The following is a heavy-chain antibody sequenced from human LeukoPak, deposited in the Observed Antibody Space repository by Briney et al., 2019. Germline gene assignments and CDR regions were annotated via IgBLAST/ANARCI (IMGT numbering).Heavy chain of an antibody. CDR1: GDSIRSTSYC. J-gene: IGHJ4*02. D-gene: IGHD6-13*01. CDR2: IYYSGNT. CDR3: ARRIAAASPPDY. Sequence: SETLSLTCTVSGDSIRSTSYCWDWIRQPPGKGLEWIGSIYYSGNTYYNPSLMSRVTISVDTSKNQFSLKLSSVTAADTAVYYCARRIAAASPPDYWGQGTLVTVSS. V-gene: IGHV4-39*07.